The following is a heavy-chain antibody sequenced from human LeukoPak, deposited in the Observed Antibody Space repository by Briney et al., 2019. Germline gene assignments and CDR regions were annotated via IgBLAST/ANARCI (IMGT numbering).Heavy chain of an antibody. CDR1: GGSISSSNYF. J-gene: IGHJ4*02. CDR2: IYYSGST. Sequence: SETLSLTCTVSGGSISSSNYFWGWTRQPPGKGLEWIGSIYYSGSTYYNPSLKSRVTISVDTSKNQFSLNLNSVTAADTAVYYCARLSSSWILDYWGQGTLVTVSS. D-gene: IGHD6-13*01. V-gene: IGHV4-39*01. CDR3: ARLSSSWILDY.